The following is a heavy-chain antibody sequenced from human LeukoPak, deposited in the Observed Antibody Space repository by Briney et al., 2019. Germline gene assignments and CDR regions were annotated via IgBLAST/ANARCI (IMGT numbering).Heavy chain of an antibody. CDR1: GFTFSSYG. D-gene: IGHD3-22*01. CDR3: AKDLDSGYHFDY. J-gene: IGHJ4*02. CDR2: IRYDGSNR. V-gene: IGHV3-30*02. Sequence: PGGSLRLSCAASGFTFSSYGMHWVRQAPGKGPEWVAFIRYDGSNRYYADSVKGRFTISRDNSKNTLYLQMNSLRAEDTAVYYCAKDLDSGYHFDYWGQGTLVTVSS.